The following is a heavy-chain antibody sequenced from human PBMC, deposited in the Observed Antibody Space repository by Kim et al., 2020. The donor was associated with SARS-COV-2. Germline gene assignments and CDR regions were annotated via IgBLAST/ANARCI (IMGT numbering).Heavy chain of an antibody. D-gene: IGHD6-19*01. V-gene: IGHV1-69*01. Sequence: AQKFQGRVTITADESTSTAYMELSSLRSEDTAVYYCARAHFEAVAGWFDPWGQGTLVTVSS. CDR3: ARAHFEAVAGWFDP. J-gene: IGHJ5*02.